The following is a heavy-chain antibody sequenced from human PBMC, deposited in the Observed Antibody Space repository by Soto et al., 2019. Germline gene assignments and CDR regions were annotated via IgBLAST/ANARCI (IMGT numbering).Heavy chain of an antibody. Sequence: QVQLVESGGGVVQPGRSLRLSCAASGFTFSSYGMHWVRQAPGKGLEWVAVIWYDGSNKYYADSVKGRFTISRDNSKNTLYLLMNSLRAEDTAVYYCARESPRGGYWGQGTLVTVSS. D-gene: IGHD2-15*01. CDR3: ARESPRGGY. CDR2: IWYDGSNK. CDR1: GFTFSSYG. V-gene: IGHV3-33*01. J-gene: IGHJ4*02.